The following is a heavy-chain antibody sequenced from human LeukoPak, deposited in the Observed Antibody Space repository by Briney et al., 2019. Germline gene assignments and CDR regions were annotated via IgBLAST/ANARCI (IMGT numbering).Heavy chain of an antibody. CDR1: GGTFSSYA. J-gene: IGHJ4*02. CDR2: IIPIFGTA. D-gene: IGHD2-15*01. V-gene: IGHV1-69*13. Sequence: ASVKVSCKASGGTFSSYAISWVRQAPGQGLEWMGGIIPIFGTANYAQKFQGRVTITADESTSTAYMELGSLRSEDTAVYYCARESSRGGGSWGIDYWGQGTLVTVSS. CDR3: ARESSRGGGSWGIDY.